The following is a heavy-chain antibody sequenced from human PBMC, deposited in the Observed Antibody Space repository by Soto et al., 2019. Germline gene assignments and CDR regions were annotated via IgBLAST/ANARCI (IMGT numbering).Heavy chain of an antibody. CDR1: GGSFSGYY. CDR3: ARARLLIYSYGSGWFDP. V-gene: IGHV4-34*01. D-gene: IGHD5-18*01. CDR2: INHSGST. J-gene: IGHJ5*02. Sequence: SETLSLTCAVYGGSFSGYYWSWIRQPPGKGLEWIGEINHSGSTNYNPSLKSRVTISVDTSKNQFSLKLSSVTAADTAVYYCARARLLIYSYGSGWFDPWGQGTLVTVSS.